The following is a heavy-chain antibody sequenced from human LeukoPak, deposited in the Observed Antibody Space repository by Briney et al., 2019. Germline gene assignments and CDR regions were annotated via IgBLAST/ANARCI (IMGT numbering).Heavy chain of an antibody. CDR1: GYTFTSYY. D-gene: IGHD3-10*01. Sequence: GASVKVSCKASGYTFTSYYMHWVRQAPGQGLEWMGIINPSGGSTSYAQKFQGRFTMTRDTSTSTVYMELSSLRSEDTAVYYCARGVRGVIIGPYYYRMDVWGKGTTVTVSS. CDR2: INPSGGST. J-gene: IGHJ6*04. V-gene: IGHV1-46*01. CDR3: ARGVRGVIIGPYYYRMDV.